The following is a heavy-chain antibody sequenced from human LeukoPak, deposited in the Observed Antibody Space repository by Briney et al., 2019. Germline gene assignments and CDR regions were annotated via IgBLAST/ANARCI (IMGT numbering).Heavy chain of an antibody. Sequence: GGSLRLSCAASGFTFSSYGMSWVRQAAGKGLEWVSAISGSGGSTYYADSVKGRFTISRDNSKNTLYLQMNSLRAEDTAVYYCAKDSEEDSGSYYDSENFDYWGQGTLVTVSS. D-gene: IGHD1-26*01. CDR3: AKDSEEDSGSYYDSENFDY. CDR2: ISGSGGST. J-gene: IGHJ4*02. CDR1: GFTFSSYG. V-gene: IGHV3-23*01.